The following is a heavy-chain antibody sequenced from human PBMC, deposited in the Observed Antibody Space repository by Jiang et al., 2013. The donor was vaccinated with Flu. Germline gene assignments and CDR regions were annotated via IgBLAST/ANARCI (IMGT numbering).Heavy chain of an antibody. D-gene: IGHD2-2*01. CDR1: GYTFTSYA. V-gene: IGHV1-3*01. J-gene: IGHJ4*02. Sequence: SGAEVKKPGASVKVSCKASGYTFTSYAMHWVRQAPGQRLEWMGWINAGNGNTKYSQKFQGRVTITRDTSASTAYMELSSLRSEDTAVYYCAREEYSTYCSSTSCLYGRYFDYWGQGTLVTVSS. CDR2: INAGNGNT. CDR3: AREEYSTYCSSTSCLYGRYFDY.